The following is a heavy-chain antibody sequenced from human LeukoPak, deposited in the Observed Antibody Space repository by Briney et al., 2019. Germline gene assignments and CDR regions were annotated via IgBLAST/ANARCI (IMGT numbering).Heavy chain of an antibody. CDR1: GGSFSGYY. D-gene: IGHD6-13*01. CDR3: ATCIAAAGTAWFDP. CDR2: INHSGST. J-gene: IGHJ5*02. Sequence: SETLSLTCAVYGGSFSGYYWSWIRQPPGKGLEWIGEINHSGSTNYNPSLKSRATISVDTSKNQFSLKLSSVTAADTAVYYCATCIAAAGTAWFDPWGQGTLVTVSS. V-gene: IGHV4-34*01.